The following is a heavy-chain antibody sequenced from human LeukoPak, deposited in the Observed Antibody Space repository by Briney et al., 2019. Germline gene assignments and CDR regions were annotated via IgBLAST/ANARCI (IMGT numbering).Heavy chain of an antibody. CDR3: ARGTKEQQLVGGLDY. CDR2: IYYSGST. V-gene: IGHV4-59*01. J-gene: IGHJ4*02. Sequence: PSETLSLTCTVSGGSISSYYWSWLRQPPGKGLEWIGYIYYSGSTNYNPSLKSRVTISVDTSKNQFSLKLSSVTAADTAVYYCARGTKEQQLVGGLDYWGQGTLVTVSS. CDR1: GGSISSYY. D-gene: IGHD6-13*01.